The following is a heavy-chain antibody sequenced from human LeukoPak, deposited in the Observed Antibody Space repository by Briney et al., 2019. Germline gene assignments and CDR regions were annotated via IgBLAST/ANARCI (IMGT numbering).Heavy chain of an antibody. V-gene: IGHV3-9*01. J-gene: IGHJ3*02. D-gene: IGHD3-16*01. CDR1: GFTFSDYY. CDR2: ISWNSGSI. Sequence: GGSLRLSCAASGFTFSDYYMSWIRQAPGKGLEWVSGISWNSGSIGYADSVKGRFTISRDNAKNSLYLQMNSLRAEDTALYYCAKARGPHDAFDIWGQGTMVTVSS. CDR3: AKARGPHDAFDI.